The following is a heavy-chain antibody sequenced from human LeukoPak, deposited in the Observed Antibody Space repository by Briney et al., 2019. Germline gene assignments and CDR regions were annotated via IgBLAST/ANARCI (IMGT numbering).Heavy chain of an antibody. D-gene: IGHD2-21*02. CDR2: IYYTGST. CDR1: GDSISSDIW. V-gene: IGHV4-39*01. J-gene: IGHJ3*02. Sequence: SETLSLTCAVSGDSISSDIWWNWVRQPPGKGLEWIGSIYYTGSTYYNPSLKSRITISVDTSKNQFSLKVNSVTAADTAAYYCXRHYYCGGDCYPXRDDAFDIWGQGTMVTVSS. CDR3: XRHYYCGGDCYPXRDDAFDI.